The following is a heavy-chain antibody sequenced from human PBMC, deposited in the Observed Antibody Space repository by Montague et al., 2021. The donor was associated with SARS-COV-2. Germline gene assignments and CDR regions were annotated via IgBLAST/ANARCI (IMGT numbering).Heavy chain of an antibody. CDR3: ARIPFGYYGMDV. Sequence: SETLSLTCAVSAGSISSSNWWSRVRQPPGKGLEWIAEIYHSGGTNYNPSLKSRVTMPVDKSKNQSSLKLSSVTAADTAAYYCARIPFGYYGMDVWGQGTTVTVSS. D-gene: IGHD3-16*01. CDR2: IYHSGGT. V-gene: IGHV4-4*02. CDR1: AGSISSSNW. J-gene: IGHJ6*02.